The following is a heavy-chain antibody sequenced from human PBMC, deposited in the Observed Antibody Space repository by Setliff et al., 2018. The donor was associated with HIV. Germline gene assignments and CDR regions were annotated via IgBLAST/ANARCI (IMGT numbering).Heavy chain of an antibody. CDR2: INGDGSDT. CDR1: GFTFSSYW. V-gene: IGHV3-74*01. Sequence: GGSLRLSCAASGFTFSSYWMHWVRQAPGKGLVWVSRINGDGSDTVYADSVKGRFTISRDYSKNMVYLQMSSLRAEDSAVYYCVKSASWDLRGWLHWGQGTPVTVSS. D-gene: IGHD6-19*01. CDR3: VKSASWDLRGWLH. J-gene: IGHJ4*02.